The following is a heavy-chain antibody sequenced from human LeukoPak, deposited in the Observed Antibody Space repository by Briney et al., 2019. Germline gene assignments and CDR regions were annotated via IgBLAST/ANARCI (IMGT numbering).Heavy chain of an antibody. Sequence: PGGSLRLSCAASGFTFSSYGMHWVRQAPGKGLEWVAVISYDGSNKYYADSVKGRFTISRDNSENTLYLQMNSLRAEDTAVYYCAKDQATVTTGYFDYWGQGTLVTVSS. CDR2: ISYDGSNK. J-gene: IGHJ4*02. CDR1: GFTFSSYG. V-gene: IGHV3-30*18. D-gene: IGHD4-17*01. CDR3: AKDQATVTTGYFDY.